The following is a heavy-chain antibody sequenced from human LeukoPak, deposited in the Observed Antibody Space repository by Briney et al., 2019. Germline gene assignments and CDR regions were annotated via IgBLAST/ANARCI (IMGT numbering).Heavy chain of an antibody. CDR3: ARLLTIPSSSRAFDI. CDR1: GYSFTSYW. D-gene: IGHD6-6*01. CDR2: IYPGDSDT. J-gene: IGHJ3*02. V-gene: IGHV5-51*01. Sequence: GESLKISWKGSGYSFTSYWIGWVRQMLGKGLEWMGIIYPGDSDTRYSPSFQGQVTISADKSISTAYLQWSSLKASDTAMYYCARLLTIPSSSRAFDIWGQGTMVTVSS.